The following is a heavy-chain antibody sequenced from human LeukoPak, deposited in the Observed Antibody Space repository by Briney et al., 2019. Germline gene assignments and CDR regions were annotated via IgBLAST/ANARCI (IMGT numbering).Heavy chain of an antibody. CDR3: AKGYTSGWPYYFDY. D-gene: IGHD6-19*01. CDR2: ISGSGGTT. J-gene: IGHJ4*02. V-gene: IGHV3-23*01. Sequence: GGSLRLSCAASGFTFSSYAMNWSRPAPGKGLEWVLTISGSGGTTYYADYAKGRFTITRDSPKNTLYLQMNSLRAEDTAVYHCAKGYTSGWPYYFDYWGQGTLVTVSS. CDR1: GFTFSSYA.